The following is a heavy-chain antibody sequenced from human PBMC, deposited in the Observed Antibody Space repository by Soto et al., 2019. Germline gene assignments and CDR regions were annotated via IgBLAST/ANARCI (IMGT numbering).Heavy chain of an antibody. Sequence: XTLSLPCTVSGGSLSSYYWSWIRQPAGKGLEWIGRIYTSGSTNYNPSLKSRFTMSVDTSKNQFSLKLSSVTAADTAVYYRARDPRFHSGAAAGTGGENWFDPWGQGTLGTVSS. V-gene: IGHV4-4*07. CDR3: ARDPRFHSGAAAGTGGENWFDP. J-gene: IGHJ5*02. CDR1: GGSLSSYY. CDR2: IYTSGST. D-gene: IGHD6-13*01.